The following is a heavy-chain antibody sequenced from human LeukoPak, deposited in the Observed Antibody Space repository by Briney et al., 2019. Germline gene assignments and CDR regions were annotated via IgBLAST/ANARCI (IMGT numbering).Heavy chain of an antibody. V-gene: IGHV4-34*01. CDR3: ARGKSYGQLDY. CDR2: INHSGST. Sequence: PSETLSRTCAVYGGSFSGYYWSWIRQPPGKGLEWIGEINHSGSTNYNPSLKSRVTISVDTSKNQFSLKLSSVTAADTAVYYCARGKSYGQLDYWGQGTLVTVSS. CDR1: GGSFSGYY. J-gene: IGHJ4*02. D-gene: IGHD5-18*01.